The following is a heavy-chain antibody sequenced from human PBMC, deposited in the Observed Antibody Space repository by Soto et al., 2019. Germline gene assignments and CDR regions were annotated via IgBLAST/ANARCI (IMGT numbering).Heavy chain of an antibody. CDR3: AKCPLPSFYSSGHGGDAFDI. J-gene: IGHJ3*02. D-gene: IGHD6-19*01. CDR1: GFTFSSYA. CDR2: ISGSGGST. Sequence: EVQLLESGGGLVQPGGSLRLSCAASGFTFSSYAMSWVRQAPGKGLEWVSAISGSGGSTYYADSVKGRFTISRDNSKNTLYLQMNSLRAEDTAVYYCAKCPLPSFYSSGHGGDAFDIWGQGTMVTVSS. V-gene: IGHV3-23*01.